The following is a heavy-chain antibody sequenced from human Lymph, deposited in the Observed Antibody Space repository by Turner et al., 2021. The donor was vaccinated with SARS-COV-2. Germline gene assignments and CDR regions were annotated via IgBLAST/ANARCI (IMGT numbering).Heavy chain of an antibody. CDR2: IYYSGST. D-gene: IGHD6-19*01. J-gene: IGHJ4*02. CDR1: VDSINSSFYS. CDR3: ARGSPKGWYVPVFDY. Sequence: QLQLQESGPGLVKPSETLSLTCTVSVDSINSSFYSWGWIRQPPGKGLEWIGSIYYSGSTYYNPSLKSRVTISVDTSKNKLSLKLSSVTAADTAVFYCARGSPKGWYVPVFDYGGQGTLVTVSS. V-gene: IGHV4-39*01.